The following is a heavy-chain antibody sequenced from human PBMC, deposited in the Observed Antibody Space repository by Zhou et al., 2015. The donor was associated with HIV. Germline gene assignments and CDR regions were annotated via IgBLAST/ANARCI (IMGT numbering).Heavy chain of an antibody. J-gene: IGHJ1*01. Sequence: QVQLVQSGAEVKKPGSSVKVSCKASGGTFSSYAISWVRQAPGQGLEWMGGIIPIFGTANYAQKFQGRVTITADESTSTAYMELSSLRSEDTAVYYCANSEGSAKAYCGGDCYRRHFQHWGQGTLVTVSS. D-gene: IGHD2-21*01. CDR2: IIPIFGTA. V-gene: IGHV1-69*01. CDR1: GGTFSSYA. CDR3: ANSEGSAKAYCGGDCYRRHFQH.